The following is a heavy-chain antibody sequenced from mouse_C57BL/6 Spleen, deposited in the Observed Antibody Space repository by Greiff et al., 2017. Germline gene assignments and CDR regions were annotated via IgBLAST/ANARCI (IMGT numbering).Heavy chain of an antibody. Sequence: EVQLVESEGGLVQPGSSMTLSCTASGFPFSDYYMAWVRQVPEKGLEWVANINYDGSSTYYLDSLKSRFIISRDNAKNILYLQMSSLKSEDTATYYCAIYSNYGYFDVWGTGTTVTVSS. J-gene: IGHJ1*03. CDR3: AIYSNYGYFDV. CDR1: GFPFSDYY. CDR2: INYDGSST. V-gene: IGHV5-16*01. D-gene: IGHD2-5*01.